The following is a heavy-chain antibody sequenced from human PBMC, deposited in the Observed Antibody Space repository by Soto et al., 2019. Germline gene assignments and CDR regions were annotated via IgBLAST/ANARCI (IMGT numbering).Heavy chain of an antibody. CDR1: GGSISSYY. CDR3: ERGSRYSSGDDVHYYYYMDV. CDR2: IYYTGST. D-gene: IGHD5-18*01. J-gene: IGHJ6*03. Sequence: QVQLQESGPGLVKPSETLSLTCTVSGGSISSYYWSWIRPPPGKGLAWIGYIYYTGSTNYNPSLKSRVTISVDTAKNQCSLKLSAVNAADTAVDYCERGSRYSSGDDVHYYYYMDVWGNGTTVTVSS. V-gene: IGHV4-59*01.